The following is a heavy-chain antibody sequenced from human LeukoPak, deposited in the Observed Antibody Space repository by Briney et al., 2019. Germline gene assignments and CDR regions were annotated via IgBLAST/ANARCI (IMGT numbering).Heavy chain of an antibody. CDR3: AREGIVGATSFDY. J-gene: IGHJ4*02. CDR2: IYYSGST. Sequence: PPETLSLTCTVSGGSISNYYWSWIRQPPGKGLEWIGYIYYSGSTYYNPSLKSRVTISVDTSKNQFSLKLSSVTAADTAVYYCAREGIVGATSFDYWGQGTLVTVSS. D-gene: IGHD1-26*01. CDR1: GGSISNYY. V-gene: IGHV4-30-4*01.